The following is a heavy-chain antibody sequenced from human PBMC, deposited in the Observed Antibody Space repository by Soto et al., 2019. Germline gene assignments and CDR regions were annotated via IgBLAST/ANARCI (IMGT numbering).Heavy chain of an antibody. J-gene: IGHJ5*02. V-gene: IGHV1-18*01. D-gene: IGHD3-10*01. Sequence: GASVKVSCKASGYTFANYGISWVRQAPGQGLEWMGWINVYNGNTKYAQKVQGRVTMTTDTSTSTAYMELRSLTSDDTAVYYCARGVGSGSNYNQYNWFDPWGQGILVTVSS. CDR1: GYTFANYG. CDR2: INVYNGNT. CDR3: ARGVGSGSNYNQYNWFDP.